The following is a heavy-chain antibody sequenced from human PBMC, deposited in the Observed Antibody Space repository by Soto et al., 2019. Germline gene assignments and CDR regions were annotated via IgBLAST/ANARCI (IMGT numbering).Heavy chain of an antibody. CDR2: IKSKTDGGTA. CDR3: TTGIYYDILTGYHNVAY. J-gene: IGHJ4*02. CDR1: GFNLSHPW. Sequence: TGGSLRLSCVASGFNLSHPWITWVRQAAGKGLEWVGRIKSKTDGGTADYAAPVKGRATISRDDSKNTVYLQMNSLKTEDTAVYYCTTGIYYDILTGYHNVAYWGQGALVTVSS. V-gene: IGHV3-15*01. D-gene: IGHD3-9*01.